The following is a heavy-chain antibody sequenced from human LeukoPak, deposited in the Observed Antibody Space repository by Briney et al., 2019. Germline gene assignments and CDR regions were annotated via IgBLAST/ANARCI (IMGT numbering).Heavy chain of an antibody. V-gene: IGHV3-21*01. Sequence: GGSLRLSCTVSGFTFSSFTMNWVRQGPGKGLEWVAPISNSGDYISYADSLKGRFTISRDNAKNSLFLQMSSLRAEDTAVYYCAREMYAGWYFAFDIWGQGTMVTVSS. CDR3: AREMYAGWYFAFDI. CDR1: GFTFSSFT. D-gene: IGHD6-19*01. J-gene: IGHJ3*02. CDR2: ISNSGDYI.